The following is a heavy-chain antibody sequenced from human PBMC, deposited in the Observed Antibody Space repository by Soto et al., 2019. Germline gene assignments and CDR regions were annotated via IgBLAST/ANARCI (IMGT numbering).Heavy chain of an antibody. V-gene: IGHV4-39*01. CDR3: ARGGPAYPGGYYYYYYGMDV. J-gene: IGHJ6*02. D-gene: IGHD6-25*01. Sequence: SETLSLTCTVSGGSISSSSYYWGWIRQPPGKGLEWIGSIYYSGSTYYNPSLKSRVTISVDTSKNQFSLKLSSVTAADTAVYYCARGGPAYPGGYYYYYYGMDVWGQGTTVTVSS. CDR2: IYYSGST. CDR1: GGSISSSSYY.